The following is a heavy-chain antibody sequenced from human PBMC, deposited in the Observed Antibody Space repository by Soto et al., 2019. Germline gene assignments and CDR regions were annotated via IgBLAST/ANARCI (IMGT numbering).Heavy chain of an antibody. D-gene: IGHD6-19*01. V-gene: IGHV3-53*01. CDR3: ARGKGIGWYESSDY. J-gene: IGHJ4*02. CDR2: IYRDGRT. Sequence: GGSLRLSCAASGFTVRISYMSWVRQAPGKGLEWVSTIYRDGRTFYADSVEGRFAISRDNSKNTLYLQMNSLRVEDTATYYCARGKGIGWYESSDYWGQGTLVTVSS. CDR1: GFTVRISY.